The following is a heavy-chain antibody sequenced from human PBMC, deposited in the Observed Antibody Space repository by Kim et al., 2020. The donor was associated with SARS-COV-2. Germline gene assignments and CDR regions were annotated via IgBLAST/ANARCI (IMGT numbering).Heavy chain of an antibody. Sequence: GGSLRLSCAASGFIFRNYGMHWVRQAPGKGLEWVAVIWYDGSNKYYADSVKGRFTISRDNSKNTLYLQMNSLRAEDTAVYYCAKAPADGDYYYWGQGTLATVSS. CDR2: IWYDGSNK. CDR3: AKAPADGDYYY. CDR1: GFIFRNYG. D-gene: IGHD4-17*01. V-gene: IGHV3-33*06. J-gene: IGHJ4*02.